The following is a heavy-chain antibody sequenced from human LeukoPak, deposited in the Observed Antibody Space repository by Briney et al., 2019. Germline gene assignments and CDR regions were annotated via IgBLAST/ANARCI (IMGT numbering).Heavy chain of an antibody. J-gene: IGHJ6*03. CDR3: ARNNGVVHGVYYMDV. V-gene: IGHV3-7*01. Sequence: GGSLRLSCAASGFTFSDYWMTWVRQAPGKGLEWVADIKQDGSEKLHVKSVRGRFTVSRDNAKMSLFLQLNSLRAEDTAVYYCARNNGVVHGVYYMDVWGKGTTVTVS. CDR1: GFTFSDYW. D-gene: IGHD3-3*01. CDR2: IKQDGSEK.